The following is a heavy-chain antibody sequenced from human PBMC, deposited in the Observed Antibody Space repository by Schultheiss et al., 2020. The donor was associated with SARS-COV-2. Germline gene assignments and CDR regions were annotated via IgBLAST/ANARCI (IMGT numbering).Heavy chain of an antibody. Sequence: GESLKISCKASGYTFTGYYMHWVRQAPGQGLEWMGRINPNSGGTNYAQKFQGRVTMTRDTSISTAYMELSRLRSDDTAVYYCARGPEGTIFGVVGRMYYYGMDVWGQGTTVTVSS. V-gene: IGHV1-2*06. D-gene: IGHD3-3*01. CDR2: INPNSGGT. J-gene: IGHJ6*02. CDR3: ARGPEGTIFGVVGRMYYYGMDV. CDR1: GYTFTGYY.